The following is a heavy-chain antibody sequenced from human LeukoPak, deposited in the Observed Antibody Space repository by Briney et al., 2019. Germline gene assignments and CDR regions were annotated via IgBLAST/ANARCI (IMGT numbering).Heavy chain of an antibody. D-gene: IGHD1-1*01. V-gene: IGHV6-1*01. Sequence: SQTLSLTCAISGDSVSSDSATWNWLRQSPSRGLEWLGGTFYRSKWYYEYAVSVKGRITINPDTSKNQISLQLNSVTPEDTAVYYCARYRQDAFDMWGHGTMVTVSS. CDR3: ARYRQDAFDM. J-gene: IGHJ3*02. CDR2: TFYRSKWYY. CDR1: GDSVSSDSAT.